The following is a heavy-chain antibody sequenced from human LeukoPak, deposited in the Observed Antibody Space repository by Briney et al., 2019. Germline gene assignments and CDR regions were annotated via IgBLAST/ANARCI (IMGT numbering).Heavy chain of an antibody. J-gene: IGHJ4*02. CDR2: IYYSGST. V-gene: IGHV4-59*01. D-gene: IGHD3-22*01. CDR1: GGSISSCY. Sequence: PSETLSLTCTVSGGSISSCYWSCIRQPPGKGLEWIGNIYYSGSTNYNPSLKSRVTMSVDTSTNQFSLKLSSVTAADTAVYYCARLRIERYYDRSGYYVDYWGQGTLVTVSS. CDR3: ARLRIERYYDRSGYYVDY.